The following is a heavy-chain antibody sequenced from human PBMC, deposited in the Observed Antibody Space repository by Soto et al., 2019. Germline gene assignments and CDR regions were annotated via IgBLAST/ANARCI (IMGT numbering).Heavy chain of an antibody. CDR1: GGSISSYY. CDR2: IYYSGST. CDR3: ARLDSSGWPPLGEYFQH. D-gene: IGHD6-19*01. Sequence: PSETLSLTYTVSGGSISSYYWSWIRQPPGKGLEWIGYIYYSGSTNYNPSLKSRVTISVDTSKNQFSLKLSSVTAADTAVYYCARLDSSGWPPLGEYFQHWGQGTLVTVSS. V-gene: IGHV4-59*08. J-gene: IGHJ1*01.